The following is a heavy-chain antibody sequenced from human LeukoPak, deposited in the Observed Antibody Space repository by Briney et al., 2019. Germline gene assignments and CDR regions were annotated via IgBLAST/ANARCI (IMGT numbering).Heavy chain of an antibody. J-gene: IGHJ6*03. Sequence: SETLSLTCAVYGGSFGGYYWSWIRQPPGKGLEWIGEINHSGSTNYNPSLKSRVTISVDTSKNQFSLKLSSVTAADTAVYYCARRRLSGGRYYYYMDVWGKGTTVTISS. CDR2: INHSGST. CDR1: GGSFGGYY. D-gene: IGHD3-16*01. CDR3: ARRRLSGGRYYYYMDV. V-gene: IGHV4-34*01.